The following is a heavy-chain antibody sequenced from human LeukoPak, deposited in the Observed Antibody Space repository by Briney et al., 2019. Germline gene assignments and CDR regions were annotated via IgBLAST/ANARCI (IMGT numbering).Heavy chain of an antibody. D-gene: IGHD5-24*01. CDR2: ISGSGGST. CDR3: AKDKSETETITRAFDF. J-gene: IGHJ3*01. CDR1: GFTFSSYA. V-gene: IGHV3-23*01. Sequence: GGSLRLSCAASGFTFSSYAMSWVRQAPGKGLEWVSAISGSGGSTYYADSVKGRFTISRDNSKNTLFLQMNSLRAEDTAVYYCAKDKSETETITRAFDFWGQGTMVTVSS.